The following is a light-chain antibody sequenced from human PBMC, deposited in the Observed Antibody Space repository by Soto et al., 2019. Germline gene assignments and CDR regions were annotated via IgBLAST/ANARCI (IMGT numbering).Light chain of an antibody. CDR2: DVS. CDR3: QQRYNWPRT. V-gene: IGKV3-11*01. Sequence: IVLTQSPATLSLSPREKATLSCRASEDVSSSLAWYQQKPGQSPRLLIYDVSNRATGIPARFSGSGSGADFTLTISSLEPDDFAVYYCQQRYNWPRTFGQGTKV. J-gene: IGKJ1*01. CDR1: EDVSSS.